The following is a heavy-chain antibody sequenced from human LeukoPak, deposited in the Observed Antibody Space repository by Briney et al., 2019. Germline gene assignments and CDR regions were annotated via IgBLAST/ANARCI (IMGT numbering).Heavy chain of an antibody. CDR2: ISAYNGNT. CDR1: GYTFTSYG. V-gene: IGHV1-18*01. CDR3: ARDVTMIVVAGGY. Sequence: ASVTVSCTASGYTFTSYGISWVRQAPGQGREWVGWISAYNGNTNYAQKLQGRVTMTTDTSTSTAYMELRRLRSDDTAVYYCARDVTMIVVAGGYWGQGTLVTVSS. J-gene: IGHJ4*02. D-gene: IGHD3-22*01.